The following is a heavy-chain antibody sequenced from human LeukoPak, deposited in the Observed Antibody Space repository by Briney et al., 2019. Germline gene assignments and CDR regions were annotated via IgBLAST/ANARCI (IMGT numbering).Heavy chain of an antibody. CDR1: GFTFSSYW. D-gene: IGHD4-23*01. J-gene: IGHJ4*02. V-gene: IGHV3-7*01. Sequence: GGSLRLSCAASGFTFSSYWMSWVRQAPGKGLEWVANIKQDGSEKYYVDSVKGRFTISRDNAKNSLYLQMNSLRAEDTAVYYCAKDVELPRGAFDYWGQGTLVTVSS. CDR2: IKQDGSEK. CDR3: AKDVELPRGAFDY.